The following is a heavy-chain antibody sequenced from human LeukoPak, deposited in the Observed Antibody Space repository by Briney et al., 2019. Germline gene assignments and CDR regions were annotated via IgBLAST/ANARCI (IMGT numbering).Heavy chain of an antibody. V-gene: IGHV4-59*01. J-gene: IGHJ3*02. Sequence: PSETLSLTCTVSGGSISSYYWSWMRQPPGKGLEWIGYIYYSGSTNYNPSLKSRVTISVDTSKNQFSLKLSSVTAADTAVYYCARDYGDYVMRAFDIWGQGTMVTVSS. CDR1: GGSISSYY. CDR2: IYYSGST. CDR3: ARDYGDYVMRAFDI. D-gene: IGHD4-17*01.